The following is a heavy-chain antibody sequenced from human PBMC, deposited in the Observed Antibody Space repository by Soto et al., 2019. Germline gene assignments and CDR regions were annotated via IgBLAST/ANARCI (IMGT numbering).Heavy chain of an antibody. CDR2: ISAYNGNT. V-gene: IGHV1-18*04. Sequence: ASVKVSCKASGYTFTSYGISWARQAPGQGLEWMGWISAYNGNTNYAQKLQGRVTMTTDTSTSTAYMELRSLRSDDTAVYYCARDAGRTYYYYYGMDVWGQGTTVTVSS. CDR3: ARDAGRTYYYYYGMDV. J-gene: IGHJ6*02. CDR1: GYTFTSYG. D-gene: IGHD3-10*01.